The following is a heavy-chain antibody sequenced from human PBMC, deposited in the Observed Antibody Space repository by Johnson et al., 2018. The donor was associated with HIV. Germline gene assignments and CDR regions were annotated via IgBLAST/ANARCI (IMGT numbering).Heavy chain of an antibody. CDR3: ARVAALYDAFDI. D-gene: IGHD2-15*01. J-gene: IGHJ3*02. CDR1: GFTFSSYA. Sequence: QEQLVESGGGLVQPGGSLRLSCAASGFTFSSYAMHWVRQAPGKGLEWVAVIWYDGSNKYYADSVKGRFTISRDNSKNTLYLQMNSLRAEDTAVYYCARVAALYDAFDIWGQGTMVTVSS. CDR2: IWYDGSNK. V-gene: IGHV3-33*08.